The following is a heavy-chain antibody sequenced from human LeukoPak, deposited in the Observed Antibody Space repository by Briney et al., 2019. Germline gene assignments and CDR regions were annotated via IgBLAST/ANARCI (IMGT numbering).Heavy chain of an antibody. CDR3: VAGGGWRFDY. Sequence: GGSLRLSCAASGFTVSQSYMSWVRQAPGKGLEWVSIIYAGGNTYYADSVKGRFTISRDNAKNSLYVQMNSLRVEDTAVYYCVAGGGWRFDYWGQGTLVTVSS. D-gene: IGHD6-19*01. CDR1: GFTVSQSY. CDR2: IYAGGNT. V-gene: IGHV3-53*01. J-gene: IGHJ4*02.